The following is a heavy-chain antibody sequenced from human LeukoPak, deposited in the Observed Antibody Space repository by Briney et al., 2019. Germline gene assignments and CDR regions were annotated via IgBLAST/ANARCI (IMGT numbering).Heavy chain of an antibody. V-gene: IGHV4-59*08. J-gene: IGHJ4*02. CDR1: GGSISSYY. CDR2: IYYSGST. Sequence: SETLSLTCTVSGGSISSYYWSWIRQPPGKGLEWIGYIYYSGSTNYNPSLKSRVTISVDTSKNQFSLKLSSVTAADTAVYYCASHRYSANYYDDYWSQGTLVTVSS. D-gene: IGHD1-26*01. CDR3: ASHRYSANYYDDY.